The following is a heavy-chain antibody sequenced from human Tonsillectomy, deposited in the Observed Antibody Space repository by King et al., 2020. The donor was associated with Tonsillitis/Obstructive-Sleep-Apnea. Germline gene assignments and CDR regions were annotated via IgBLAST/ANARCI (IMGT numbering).Heavy chain of an antibody. J-gene: IGHJ4*02. V-gene: IGHV4-34*01. D-gene: IGHD3-3*01. CDR3: ARRRVTIFGVVVTFDY. Sequence: VQLQQWGAGLLKPSETLSLSCAVYGGSFSGYYWSWIRQSPGKGLGWIGKINHSGSTNYNPSLKSRLTISVDTSKNQFSLKLSSVTAADTAVYYCARRRVTIFGVVVTFDYWGQGILVTVSS. CDR1: GGSFSGYY. CDR2: INHSGST.